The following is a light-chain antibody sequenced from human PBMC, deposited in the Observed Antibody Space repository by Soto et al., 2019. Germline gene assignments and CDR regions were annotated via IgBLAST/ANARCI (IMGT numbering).Light chain of an antibody. CDR3: CSYTTSSTYV. J-gene: IGLJ1*01. CDR1: IDDVTAYYR. V-gene: IGLV2-18*02. CDR2: EVS. Sequence: QSALTQPPSVSGSPGQSVTISCSGTIDDVTAYYRVSWYQQTPGTAPKLMIYEVSYRPSGVSNRFSGSKSGNTASLTISGLQAEDEADYYCCSYTTSSTYVFGTGTKVTVL.